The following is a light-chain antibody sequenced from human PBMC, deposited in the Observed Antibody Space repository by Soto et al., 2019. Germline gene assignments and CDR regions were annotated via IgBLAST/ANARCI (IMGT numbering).Light chain of an antibody. J-gene: IGKJ2*01. CDR2: AAS. Sequence: DVQMTQSPSSLSAFIGDRVTITCRSSQIINTYLNWYQQKPGESPRLLISAASTLRSGVPSRFSGSGSGTDFTLTINNLQREDFATYYCQQSFTTPPYTFGQGTKLEL. V-gene: IGKV1-39*01. CDR3: QQSFTTPPYT. CDR1: QIINTY.